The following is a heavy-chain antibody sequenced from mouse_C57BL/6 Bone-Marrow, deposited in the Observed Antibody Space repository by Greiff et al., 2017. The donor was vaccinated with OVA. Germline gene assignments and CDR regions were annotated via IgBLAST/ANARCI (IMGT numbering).Heavy chain of an antibody. Sequence: EVHLVESGGGLVQPGGSLSLSCAASGFTFTDYYMSWVRQPPGKALEWLGFIRNKANGYTTEYSASVKGRFTISRDNSQSILYLQMNALRADDSATYYCARYGSSPFAYWGQGTLVTVSA. CDR1: GFTFTDYY. CDR3: ARYGSSPFAY. D-gene: IGHD1-1*01. V-gene: IGHV7-3*01. J-gene: IGHJ3*01. CDR2: IRNKANGYTT.